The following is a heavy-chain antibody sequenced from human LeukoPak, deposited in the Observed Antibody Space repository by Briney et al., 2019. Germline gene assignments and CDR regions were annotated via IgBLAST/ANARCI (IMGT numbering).Heavy chain of an antibody. J-gene: IGHJ4*02. CDR3: ARDEWLLDY. D-gene: IGHD3-3*01. CDR1: GFTFSSYS. Sequence: GGSLRLSCAASGFTFSSYSMNWVRQAPGKGLEWVANIKQDGSEKYYVDSVKGRFTISRDNAKNSLYLQMNSLRAEDTAVYYCARDEWLLDYWGQGTLVTVSS. V-gene: IGHV3-7*01. CDR2: IKQDGSEK.